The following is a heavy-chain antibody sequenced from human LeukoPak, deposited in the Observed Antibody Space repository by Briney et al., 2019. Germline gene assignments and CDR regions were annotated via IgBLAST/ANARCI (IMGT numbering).Heavy chain of an antibody. CDR2: ISYDGSNK. CDR3: AREGRNDYGDY. D-gene: IGHD2-8*01. J-gene: IGHJ4*02. Sequence: AGGSLRLSCAASGFTFSSYVMHWVRQAPGKGLEWVAVISYDGSNKYYADSVKGRFTISRDNSKNTLYLQMNSLRAEDTAVYYCAREGRNDYGDYWGQGTLVTVSS. CDR1: GFTFSSYV. V-gene: IGHV3-30-3*01.